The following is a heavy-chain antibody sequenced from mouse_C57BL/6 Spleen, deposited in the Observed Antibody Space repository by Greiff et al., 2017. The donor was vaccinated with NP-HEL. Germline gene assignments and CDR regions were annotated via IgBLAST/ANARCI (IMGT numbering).Heavy chain of an antibody. CDR3: TTPYYYGRPDY. J-gene: IGHJ4*01. V-gene: IGHV1-15*01. Sequence: QVQLQQSGAELVRPGASVTLSCKASGYTFTDYEMHWVKQTPVHGLEWIGAIDPETGGTAYNQKFKGKAILTADKSSSTAYMELRSLTSEDSAVYYCTTPYYYGRPDYWGQGTSVTVSS. CDR2: IDPETGGT. CDR1: GYTFTDYE. D-gene: IGHD1-1*01.